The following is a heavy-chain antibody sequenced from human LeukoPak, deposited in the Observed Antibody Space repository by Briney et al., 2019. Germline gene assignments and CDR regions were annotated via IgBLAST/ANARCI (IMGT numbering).Heavy chain of an antibody. D-gene: IGHD5-18*01. CDR3: VVAATARGGIDY. V-gene: IGHV3-7*03. J-gene: IGHJ4*02. Sequence: GGSLRLSCAASGFTFSYSWMSWVRQAPGKGLEWVANTKQDGSEKYYVDSVKGRFTISRDNAKNSLYLQMNSLRAEDTAVYYCVVAATARGGIDYWGQGTLVTVSS. CDR2: TKQDGSEK. CDR1: GFTFSYSW.